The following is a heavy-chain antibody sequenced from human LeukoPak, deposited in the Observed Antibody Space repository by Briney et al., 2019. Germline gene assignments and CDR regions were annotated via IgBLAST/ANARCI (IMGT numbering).Heavy chain of an antibody. V-gene: IGHV3-30*01. CDR2: TSNHGNDG. J-gene: IGHJ4*02. D-gene: IGHD2-2*01. Sequence: GGSLRLSCTDSGFSFSCYAMHWVRQSPGKGLEWVAVTSNHGNDGFYADSVKGRFTISRDNSKKTLYLQMDSLRPEDTGVYYCTRDRGAMNDFDYWGQGTLVTVSS. CDR1: GFSFSCYA. CDR3: TRDRGAMNDFDY.